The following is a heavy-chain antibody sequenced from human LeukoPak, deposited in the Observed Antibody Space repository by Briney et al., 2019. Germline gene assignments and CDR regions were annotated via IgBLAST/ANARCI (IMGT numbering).Heavy chain of an antibody. CDR1: GDSINSGDYY. CDR2: IYYSGST. CDR3: ARAFPSYYYDSSGQYYFDY. V-gene: IGHV4-30-4*08. Sequence: SQTLSLTCTVSGDSINSGDYYCSWIRQPPGKGLEWIGYIYYSGSTHYNPSLKSRVTISVDTSKNQFSLKLSSVTAADTAVYYCARAFPSYYYDSSGQYYFDYWGQGTLVTVSS. D-gene: IGHD3-22*01. J-gene: IGHJ4*02.